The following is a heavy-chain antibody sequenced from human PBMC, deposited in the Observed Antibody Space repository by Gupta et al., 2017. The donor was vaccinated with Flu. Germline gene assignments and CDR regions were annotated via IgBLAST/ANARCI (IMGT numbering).Heavy chain of an antibody. CDR2: INPDGSST. Sequence: EMQLVESGGGLVQPGGYLRLSCAASGFTFSTSYLQWVRQAPGKGLVWVSRINPDGSSTTYAESVKGRLTISRDNAKNTLYLQMNSLGDDDTAVYYCATVTSGCWGQGTLVTVSS. D-gene: IGHD4-17*01. CDR1: GFTFSTSY. CDR3: ATVTSGC. V-gene: IGHV3-74*03. J-gene: IGHJ4*02.